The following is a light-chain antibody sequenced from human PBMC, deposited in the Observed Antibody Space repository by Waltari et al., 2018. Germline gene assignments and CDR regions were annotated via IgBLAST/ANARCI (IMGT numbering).Light chain of an antibody. CDR3: QQYYSTPPT. J-gene: IGKJ1*01. CDR1: QSVLYSSNNKNY. V-gene: IGKV4-1*01. CDR2: WAS. Sequence: DIVMTQSPDSLAVSLGERATIHCKPSQSVLYSSNNKNYLAWYQQKPGQPPKLLIYWASTRESGVPDRFSGSGSGTDFTLTISSLQAEDVAVYYCQQYYSTPPTFGQGTKVEIK.